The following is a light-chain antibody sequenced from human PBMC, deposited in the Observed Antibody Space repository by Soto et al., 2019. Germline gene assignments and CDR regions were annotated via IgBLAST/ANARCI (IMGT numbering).Light chain of an antibody. CDR2: WAS. CDR3: QQYFSTPFT. CDR1: QSILYSAKNNNY. Sequence: DIVMTQSPDSLAVSLGERATINCKSSQSILYSAKNNNYLAWYQQKPGQPPKLLIYWASTRDAGVPDRFSGSVSGTYFTLTISSLQAEDVAFYYCQQYFSTPFTFGGGTKVEIK. V-gene: IGKV4-1*01. J-gene: IGKJ4*01.